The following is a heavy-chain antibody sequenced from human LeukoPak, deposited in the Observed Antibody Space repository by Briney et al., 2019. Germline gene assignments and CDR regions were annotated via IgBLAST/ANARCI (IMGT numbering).Heavy chain of an antibody. CDR1: GGPINSYY. Sequence: PSETLSLTCTVSGGPINSYYWSWIRQPPGKGLEWVGYIYSSGSTIYNPSLESRVTISIDTSKNLFSLKLSSVTAADTAVYYCAGLVGRYSSGLYYYYFDYWGQGTLVTVSS. CDR3: AGLVGRYSSGLYYYYFDY. V-gene: IGHV4-59*12. J-gene: IGHJ4*02. CDR2: IYSSGST. D-gene: IGHD3-22*01.